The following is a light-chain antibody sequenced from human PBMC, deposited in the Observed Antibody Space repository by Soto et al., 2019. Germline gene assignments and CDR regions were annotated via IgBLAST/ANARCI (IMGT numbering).Light chain of an antibody. CDR3: HQTYSTPQT. Sequence: DIQMTQSPSSLSASVGDRVTIICRASQSISNYLNWYQQKPGKAPKLLIYAASSLQSGVPSRFSGSGSGTDFTLTISSLQPEDFGTYSCHQTYSTPQTFGQGTKVEI. CDR1: QSISNY. V-gene: IGKV1-39*01. J-gene: IGKJ1*01. CDR2: AAS.